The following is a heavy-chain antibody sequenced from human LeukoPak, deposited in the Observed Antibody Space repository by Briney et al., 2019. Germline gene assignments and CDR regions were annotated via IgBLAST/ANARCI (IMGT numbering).Heavy chain of an antibody. CDR2: ISSSSSYI. J-gene: IGHJ4*02. D-gene: IGHD6-19*01. V-gene: IGHV3-21*01. CDR3: ARAIAVAHFDY. CDR1: GFTFSSYS. Sequence: GGSLRLSCAASGFTFSSYSMNWVRQAPGKGLEWVSSISSSSSYIYYADSVKGRFTISRDNAKNSLYLQMNSLRAEDTAVYYCARAIAVAHFDYWGQGTLVTVPS.